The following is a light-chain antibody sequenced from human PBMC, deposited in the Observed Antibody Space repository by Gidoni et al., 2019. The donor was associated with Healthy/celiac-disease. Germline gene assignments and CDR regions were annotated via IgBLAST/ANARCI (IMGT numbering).Light chain of an antibody. V-gene: IGKV1-33*01. J-gene: IGKJ2*01. CDR1: QDISNY. CDR2: DAS. CDR3: QQYDNLLYT. Sequence: DIQMTQSPSSLSASVGGRVTITCQASQDISNYLNWYQQKPGKAPKLLIYDASNWETGVPSRFSGSGSGTDFTFTFSSLQPEDIATYYCQQYDNLLYTFGQGTKLEIK.